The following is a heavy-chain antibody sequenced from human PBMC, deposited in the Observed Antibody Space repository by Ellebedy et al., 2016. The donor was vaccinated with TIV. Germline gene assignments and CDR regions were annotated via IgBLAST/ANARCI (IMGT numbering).Heavy chain of an antibody. CDR1: GFSFRSYW. Sequence: GESLKISCGSSGFSFRSYWMTWVRQAPGKGLEWVANINQGGSERHYVDSVKGRFTISRDTSNNTVHLEMNNLRAEDTAIYYCAKVDILRWYYFDSWGQGTLVTVSS. D-gene: IGHD3-9*01. V-gene: IGHV3-7*03. CDR2: INQGGSER. J-gene: IGHJ4*02. CDR3: AKVDILRWYYFDS.